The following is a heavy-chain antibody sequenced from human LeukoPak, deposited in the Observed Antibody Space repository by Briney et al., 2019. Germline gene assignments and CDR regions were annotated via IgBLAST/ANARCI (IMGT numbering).Heavy chain of an antibody. CDR3: ARSDLMAYYFDY. CDR2: IYPGDSDT. V-gene: IGHV5-51*01. Sequence: GESLKISCQGSGYSFTSYWIGWVRQMPGKGLEWMGIIYPGDSDTRYSPSFQGQVTISADKSISTAYLQWRSLKASDTAIYYCARSDLMAYYFDYWGQGTLVTVSS. J-gene: IGHJ4*02. CDR1: GYSFTSYW. D-gene: IGHD3-10*01.